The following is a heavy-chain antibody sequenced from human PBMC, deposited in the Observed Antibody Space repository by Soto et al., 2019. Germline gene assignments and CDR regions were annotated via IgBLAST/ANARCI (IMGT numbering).Heavy chain of an antibody. CDR2: ISYDGSKK. CDR1: GFTFRSYG. Sequence: QVQLVESGGGVVQPGRSLRLSCAASGFTFRSYGMHWVRQAPCKGLEWVALISYDGSKKYYADSMKGRFTISRDNSKNTLYLQMNSLRAEDTAVYYCAKEDGDSSTDFDYWGQGTLVTVSS. V-gene: IGHV3-30*18. J-gene: IGHJ4*02. D-gene: IGHD3-22*01. CDR3: AKEDGDSSTDFDY.